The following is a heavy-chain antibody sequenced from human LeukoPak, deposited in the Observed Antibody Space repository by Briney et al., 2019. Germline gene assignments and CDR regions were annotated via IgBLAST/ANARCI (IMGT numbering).Heavy chain of an antibody. V-gene: IGHV3-21*01. Sequence: PGGSLRLSCAVSGFTFSSYEMNWVRQAPGKGLEWVSSISSSSRYIYYADSVKGRFTISRDNAKNSLYLQMDSLRAEDTAVYYCAKGEKDCTSTRCCYELWYWGLGTLVTVSS. J-gene: IGHJ4*02. CDR2: ISSSSRYI. CDR1: GFTFSSYE. CDR3: AKGEKDCTSTRCCYELWY. D-gene: IGHD2-2*01.